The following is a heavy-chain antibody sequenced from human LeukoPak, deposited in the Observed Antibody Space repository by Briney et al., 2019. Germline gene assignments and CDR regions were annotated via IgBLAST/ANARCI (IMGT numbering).Heavy chain of an antibody. Sequence: PGGSLRLSCAASGFTFSNAWMSWVRQAPGKGLEWVAVIWYDGSNKYYADSVKGRFTISRDNSKNTLYLQMNSLRAEDTAVYYCARDPSHIAAAVYFDYWGQGTLVTVSS. CDR1: GFTFSNAW. J-gene: IGHJ4*02. V-gene: IGHV3-33*08. CDR2: IWYDGSNK. D-gene: IGHD6-13*01. CDR3: ARDPSHIAAAVYFDY.